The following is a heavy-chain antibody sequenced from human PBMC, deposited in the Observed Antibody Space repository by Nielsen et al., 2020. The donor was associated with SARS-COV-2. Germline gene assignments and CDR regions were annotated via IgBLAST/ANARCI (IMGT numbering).Heavy chain of an antibody. J-gene: IGHJ4*02. CDR3: ARVGVKTFDY. D-gene: IGHD3-10*01. CDR2: ISAYNGNT. CDR1: GYTFTSYD. V-gene: IGHV1-18*04. Sequence: ASVKVSCKASGYTFTSYDISWVRQAPGQGLEWMGWISAYNGNTNYVQTLQGRVTMTTDTSTSTAYMELRSLKSDDTAGYYCARVGVKTFDYWGQGTLVTVSS.